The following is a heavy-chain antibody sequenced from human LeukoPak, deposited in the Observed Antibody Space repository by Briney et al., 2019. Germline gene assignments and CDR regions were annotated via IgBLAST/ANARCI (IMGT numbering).Heavy chain of an antibody. CDR2: ISSSGGRTTT. J-gene: IGHJ6*03. Sequence: GGSLRLSCATSGFSFSRFAINWVRQAPGKGLEWVSGISSSGGRTTTHYADSVKGRFTISRDNSKNTLYLQMNSLRADDTAVYYCAKGTGLAETGNYYYYMDVWGKGTTVTVSS. CDR1: GFSFSRFA. CDR3: AKGTGLAETGNYYYYMDV. V-gene: IGHV3-23*01. D-gene: IGHD1-14*01.